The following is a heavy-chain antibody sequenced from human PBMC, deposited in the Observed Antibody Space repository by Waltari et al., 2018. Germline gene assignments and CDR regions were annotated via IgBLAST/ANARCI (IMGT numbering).Heavy chain of an antibody. CDR2: NIPMFGIP. J-gene: IGHJ6*03. CDR3: ATHKLGVSQHYYHMDV. V-gene: IGHV1-69*12. CDR1: GGPFGGYG. D-gene: IGHD7-27*01. Sequence: VQLVQSGAEVRTPGSSVKVSCKASGGPFGGYGISWVRLVPGQRLEWMGVNIPMFGIPDYSQKFQGRLTITADESTSTVYMELSSLTSEDTAVYYCATHKLGVSQHYYHMDVWGKGTPVTISS.